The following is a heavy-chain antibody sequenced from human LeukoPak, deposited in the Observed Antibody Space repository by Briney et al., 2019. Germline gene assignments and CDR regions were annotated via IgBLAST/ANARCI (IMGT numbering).Heavy chain of an antibody. J-gene: IGHJ4*02. V-gene: IGHV3-43*02. Sequence: GVSLRLSCVASGLTFHDYSMHWVPQAPGKALEWVSLINAEGGSRFYADCVRGRFSISRDNSKNSLYLQMNSLTTEDTAIYYCAKESGKFDYWGQGTLVAVSS. CDR1: GLTFHDYS. CDR3: AKESGKFDY. CDR2: INAEGGSR.